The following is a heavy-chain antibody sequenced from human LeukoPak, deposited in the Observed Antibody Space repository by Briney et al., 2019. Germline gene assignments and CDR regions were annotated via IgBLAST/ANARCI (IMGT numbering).Heavy chain of an antibody. CDR1: GFTFSSYG. J-gene: IGHJ6*04. D-gene: IGHD3-3*02. Sequence: PGGSLRLSCAASGFTFSSYGMSWVRQAPGKGLEWVAYIQYDGSNQQYADSVKGRFSISRDSSKNILYLQMNSLRAEDTAVYYCARVLGGELDVWGKGTTVTVSS. CDR3: ARVLGGELDV. CDR2: IQYDGSNQ. V-gene: IGHV3-30*02.